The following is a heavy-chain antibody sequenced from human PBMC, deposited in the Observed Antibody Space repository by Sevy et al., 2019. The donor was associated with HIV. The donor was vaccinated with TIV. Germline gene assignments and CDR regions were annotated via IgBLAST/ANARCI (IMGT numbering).Heavy chain of an antibody. Sequence: GGSLRLSCAASGFTFSSYWMSWVRRAPGKGLEWVANIKHDGSEKYYVDSVKGRFTISRDNAKNSLYLQMNSLRAEDTAVYYCATDGVDYYGSGSLGYWVQGTLVTVSS. D-gene: IGHD3-10*01. J-gene: IGHJ4*02. CDR2: IKHDGSEK. CDR3: ATDGVDYYGSGSLGY. V-gene: IGHV3-7*01. CDR1: GFTFSSYW.